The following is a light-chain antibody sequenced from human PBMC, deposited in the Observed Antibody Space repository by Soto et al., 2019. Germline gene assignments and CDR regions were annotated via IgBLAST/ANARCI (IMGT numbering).Light chain of an antibody. J-gene: IGKJ2*01. CDR1: QNVRGY. CDR3: QQYYTYPQT. V-gene: IGKV3-11*01. Sequence: ESVLTQSPATLSLSPGERATLSCRASQNVRGYLAWYQQKRGQAXXXXXXXXXXXATCIPARVSGSGSGTDFTLTISCLQSEDFVTYFCQQYYTYPQTFGQGTKVDIK. CDR2: XXX.